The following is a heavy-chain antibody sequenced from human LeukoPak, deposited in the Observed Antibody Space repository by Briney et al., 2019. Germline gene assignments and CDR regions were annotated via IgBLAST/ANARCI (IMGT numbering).Heavy chain of an antibody. V-gene: IGHV1-69*05. CDR2: IIPIFGTA. J-gene: IGHJ5*02. CDR1: GGTFSSYA. CDR3: ASQGISLDWFDP. Sequence: GSSVKVSCKASGGTFSSYAISWVRQAPGQGLEWMGRIIPIFGTANYAQMFQGRVTITTDESTSTAYMELSSLRSEDTAVYYCASQGISLDWFDPWGQGTLVTVSS. D-gene: IGHD1-14*01.